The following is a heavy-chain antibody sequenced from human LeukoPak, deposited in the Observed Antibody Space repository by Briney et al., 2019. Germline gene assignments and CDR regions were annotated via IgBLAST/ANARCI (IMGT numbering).Heavy chain of an antibody. V-gene: IGHV1-2*06. CDR2: INPNSGGT. J-gene: IGHJ4*02. Sequence: GASVKVSCKASGYTFTGYYMHWVRQAPGQGLEWMGRINPNSGGTNYAQKFQGRVTMTRDTSISTAYMELSRLGSDDTAVYYCARGGPGGSGSYYNIDYWGQGTLVTVSS. CDR1: GYTFTGYY. D-gene: IGHD3-10*01. CDR3: ARGGPGGSGSYYNIDY.